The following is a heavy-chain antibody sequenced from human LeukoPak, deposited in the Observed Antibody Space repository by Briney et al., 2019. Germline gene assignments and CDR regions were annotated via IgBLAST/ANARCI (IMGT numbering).Heavy chain of an antibody. CDR3: ARVLHKRNYDSSVYYGY. J-gene: IGHJ4*02. D-gene: IGHD3-22*01. Sequence: GGSLRLSCTASGFTFSNYEMNWVRQAPGKGLEWVSYISSDSTTIYYADSVKGRFTISRDNAKNSLYLQMNSLRAEDTAVYYCARVLHKRNYDSSVYYGYWGQGSLVTVSS. CDR2: ISSDSTTI. CDR1: GFTFSNYE. V-gene: IGHV3-48*01.